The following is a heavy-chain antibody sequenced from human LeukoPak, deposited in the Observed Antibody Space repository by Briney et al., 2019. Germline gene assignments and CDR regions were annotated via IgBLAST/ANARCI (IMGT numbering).Heavy chain of an antibody. CDR1: GYTFTGYY. Sequence: ASVKVSCKASGYTFTGYYMHWVRQAPGQGLEWMGWINPNSGGTNYVQKFQGRVTMTRDTSIGTAYMELSRLRSDDTAVYYCARAHYESGGYYSAVYWGQGTLVTVSS. CDR2: INPNSGGT. J-gene: IGHJ4*02. CDR3: ARAHYESGGYYSAVY. D-gene: IGHD3-22*01. V-gene: IGHV1-2*02.